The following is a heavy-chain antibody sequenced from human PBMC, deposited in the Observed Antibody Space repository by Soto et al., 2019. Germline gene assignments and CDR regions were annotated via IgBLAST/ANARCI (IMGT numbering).Heavy chain of an antibody. D-gene: IGHD2-8*01. CDR2: IRSKANSYAT. J-gene: IGHJ6*04. Sequence: GGSLRLSCAASGFTFSGSAMHWVRQASGKGLEWVGRIRSKANSYATAYAASVKGRFTISRDDSKNTAYLQMNSLKTEDTAVYYCTSPLGYCTNGVCYKLGQKHKMDVWGKGTTVTVSS. V-gene: IGHV3-73*01. CDR3: TSPLGYCTNGVCYKLGQKHKMDV. CDR1: GFTFSGSA.